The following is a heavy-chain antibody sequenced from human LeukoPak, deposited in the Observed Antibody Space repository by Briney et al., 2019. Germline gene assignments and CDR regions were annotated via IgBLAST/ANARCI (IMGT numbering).Heavy chain of an antibody. V-gene: IGHV3-23*01. D-gene: IGHD4-17*01. CDR1: GFTFSSYG. CDR2: ISGSGGST. CDR3: AKDGTHDYGDYVPFDY. Sequence: GGSLRLSCAASGFTFSSYGMSWVRQAPGKGLEWVSAISGSGGSTYYADSVKGRFTISRDNSKNTLYLQMNSLRAEDTAVYYCAKDGTHDYGDYVPFDYWGQGTLVTVSS. J-gene: IGHJ4*02.